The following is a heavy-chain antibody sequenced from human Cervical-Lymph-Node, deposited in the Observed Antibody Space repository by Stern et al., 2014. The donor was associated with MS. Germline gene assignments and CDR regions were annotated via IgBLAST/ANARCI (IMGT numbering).Heavy chain of an antibody. CDR1: GFVFRRYA. J-gene: IGHJ4*02. CDR2: ISYDGRDK. CDR3: AKGGSGSYLD. Sequence: VQLVESGGGVVQPGRSLRLSCAASGFVFRRYALHWVRQAPGMVMEWVALISYDGRDKYYTDSVKGRFTVSRDNSNNTVDLEMNSLRLEDTAVYYCAKGGSGSYLDWGQGSLVTVSS. V-gene: IGHV3-30*04. D-gene: IGHD1-26*01.